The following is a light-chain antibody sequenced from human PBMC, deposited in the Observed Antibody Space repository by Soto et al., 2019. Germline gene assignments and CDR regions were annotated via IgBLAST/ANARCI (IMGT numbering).Light chain of an antibody. Sequence: DIQMTQSPSSVSASVGDRVTITCRASQGISNWLAWYQQKAGKAPKLLIYATSTLQSGVPSRFRGSGSGTEFTLTISSLQPEDVATYYCQQANSFPYTSGQGTKLEIK. CDR2: ATS. CDR3: QQANSFPYT. CDR1: QGISNW. V-gene: IGKV1-12*01. J-gene: IGKJ2*01.